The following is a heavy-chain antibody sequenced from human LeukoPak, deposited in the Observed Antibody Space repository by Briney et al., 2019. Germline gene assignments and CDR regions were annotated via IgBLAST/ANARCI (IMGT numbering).Heavy chain of an antibody. CDR1: GGSISSSSYS. D-gene: IGHD6-19*01. V-gene: IGHV4-39*01. CDR2: IYYRGST. Sequence: PSETLSLTCTVSGGSISSSSYSWGWIRQPPGKGLEWIGSIYYRGSTYYNPSLKSRVTISVDTSKNQFSLKLSSVTTADTAVYYCARQIAVAFFDYWGQGTLVTVSS. CDR3: ARQIAVAFFDY. J-gene: IGHJ4*02.